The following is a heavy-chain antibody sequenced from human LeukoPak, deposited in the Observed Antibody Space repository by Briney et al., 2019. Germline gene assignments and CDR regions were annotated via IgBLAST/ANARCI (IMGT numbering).Heavy chain of an antibody. D-gene: IGHD3-16*02. CDR2: IYTSGST. J-gene: IGHJ4*02. V-gene: IGHV4-4*07. CDR1: GGSISSYY. Sequence: PSETLSLTCTVSGGSISSYYWSWIRQPAGKGLEWIGRIYTSGSTNYNPSLKSRGTISVDTSKNQSSLKLSSVTAAVTAVYYCARYDVWGSYRAFDYWGQGTLVTVSS. CDR3: ARYDVWGSYRAFDY.